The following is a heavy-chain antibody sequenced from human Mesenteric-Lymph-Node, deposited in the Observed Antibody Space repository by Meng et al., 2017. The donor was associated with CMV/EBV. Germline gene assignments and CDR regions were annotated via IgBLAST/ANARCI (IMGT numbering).Heavy chain of an antibody. J-gene: IGHJ6*02. CDR1: GFTFSSYS. CDR2: ISSSSSYI. D-gene: IGHD3-3*01. CDR3: ARDGVGGLEWSNFPYGMDV. Sequence: GGSLRLSCAASGFTFSSYSMNWVRQAPGKGLEWVSSISSSSSYIYYADSVKGRFTISRDKAKNSLYLQMNSLRAEDTAVYYCARDGVGGLEWSNFPYGMDVWGQGTTVTVSS. V-gene: IGHV3-21*01.